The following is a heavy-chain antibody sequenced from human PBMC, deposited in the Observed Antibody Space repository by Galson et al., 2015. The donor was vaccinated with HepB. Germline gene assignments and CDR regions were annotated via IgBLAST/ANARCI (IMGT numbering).Heavy chain of an antibody. CDR2: IYWDDDK. V-gene: IGHV2-5*02. CDR3: AHAHLLGDYAPFDY. J-gene: IGHJ4*02. CDR1: GFSLTTTGAA. D-gene: IGHD4-17*01. Sequence: PALVKPTQTLTLPCTFSGFSLTTTGAAVAWIRQPPGKALQWLALIYWDDDKLFSPSLKTRLAISKDTSKKQVVLTMTNIDPVDTATYYCAHAHLLGDYAPFDYWGRGAQVTVSS.